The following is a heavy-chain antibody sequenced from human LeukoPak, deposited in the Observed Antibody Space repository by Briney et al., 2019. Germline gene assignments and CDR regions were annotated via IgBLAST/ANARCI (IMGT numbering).Heavy chain of an antibody. D-gene: IGHD6-6*01. J-gene: IGHJ5*02. CDR3: ARDLFSSSSVGWFDP. CDR2: INPNSGGT. CDR1: GYTFTGYY. Sequence: ASVKVSCKASGYTFTGYYMHWVRQAPGQGLEWMVWINPNSGGTNYAQKFQGRVTMTRDTSISTAYMELSRPRSDDTAVYYCARDLFSSSSVGWFDPWGQGTLVTVSS. V-gene: IGHV1-2*02.